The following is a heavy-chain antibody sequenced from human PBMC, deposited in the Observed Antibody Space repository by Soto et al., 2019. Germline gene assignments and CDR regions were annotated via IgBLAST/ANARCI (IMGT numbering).Heavy chain of an antibody. Sequence: PSHTLPLTCAISGDSVSSNSAAWNWIRQSPSRGLEWLGRTYYRSRWYNDYAVSVRSRITVNPDTSKNQFSLQLTSVTPEDTAVYYCAGTTSHQWYYMDVWGKGTTVTVSS. V-gene: IGHV6-1*01. CDR1: GDSVSSNSAA. CDR2: TYYRSRWYN. CDR3: AGTTSHQWYYMDV. D-gene: IGHD1-7*01. J-gene: IGHJ6*03.